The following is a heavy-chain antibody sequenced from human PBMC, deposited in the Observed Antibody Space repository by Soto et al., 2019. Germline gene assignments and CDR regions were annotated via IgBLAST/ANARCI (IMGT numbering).Heavy chain of an antibody. V-gene: IGHV1-18*01. CDR1: GYTFTSYG. CDR2: ISAYNGNT. J-gene: IGHJ3*02. D-gene: IGHD3-3*01. Sequence: QVQLVQSGAEVKKPGASVKVSCKASGYTFTSYGISWVRQAPGQGLEWMGWISAYNGNTNYAQKLQGRVTMTTDTSPSTAYMELRSLISDDTAVYYCARDRNYNFWSGYPDAFDIWGQGTMVTVSS. CDR3: ARDRNYNFWSGYPDAFDI.